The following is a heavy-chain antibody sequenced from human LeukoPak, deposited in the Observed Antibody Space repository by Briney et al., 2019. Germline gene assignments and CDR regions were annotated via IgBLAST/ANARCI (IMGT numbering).Heavy chain of an antibody. CDR3: AGAAVTTLPYFDY. V-gene: IGHV1-2*02. J-gene: IGHJ4*02. CDR2: VNPNGGAT. D-gene: IGHD4-17*01. Sequence: ASVKVSFKASGYTFTGYYMHWVRQAPGQGLEWMGWVNPNGGATNYAQKFQGRVTMTRDTSISTAYMELSRLRSDDTAVYYCAGAAVTTLPYFDYWGQGTLVTVSS. CDR1: GYTFTGYY.